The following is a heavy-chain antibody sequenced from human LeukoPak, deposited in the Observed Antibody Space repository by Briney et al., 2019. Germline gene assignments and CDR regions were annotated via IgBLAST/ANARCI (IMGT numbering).Heavy chain of an antibody. V-gene: IGHV3-7*04. CDR2: IKQDGSEK. CDR1: GFTFSTYV. J-gene: IGHJ4*02. Sequence: PGGSLRLSCAASGFTFSTYVMMWVRQAPGKGLEWVANIKQDGSEKNYVDSVKGRFTISRDNAKNSLYLQMNSLRVEDTAVYYCARRDYFDYWGQGTLVTVSS. CDR3: ARRDYFDY.